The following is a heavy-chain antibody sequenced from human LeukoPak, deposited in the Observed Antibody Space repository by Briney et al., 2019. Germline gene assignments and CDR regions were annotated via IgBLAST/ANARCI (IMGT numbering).Heavy chain of an antibody. Sequence: GGSLRLSCAASGFTFRSYDMHWVRQATGKGLEWVSGINWNGGSTGYADSVKGRFTISRDNAKNSLYLQMNSLRAEDTALYYCARELIYGSGSYYNFYYWGQGTLVTVSS. D-gene: IGHD3-10*01. CDR3: ARELIYGSGSYYNFYY. V-gene: IGHV3-20*04. J-gene: IGHJ4*02. CDR1: GFTFRSYD. CDR2: INWNGGST.